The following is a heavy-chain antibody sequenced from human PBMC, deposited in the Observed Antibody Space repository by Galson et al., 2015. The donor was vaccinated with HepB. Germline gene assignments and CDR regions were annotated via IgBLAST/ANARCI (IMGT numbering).Heavy chain of an antibody. Sequence: TLSLTCAVSGGSISSSNWWSWVRQPPGKGLEWIAEIYHSGTTTYNPSLKSRVTISVDMSKNQFSLQLSSVTAADTAVYYCARASSYGSSYYAYWGQGTLVTVSS. J-gene: IGHJ4*02. CDR2: IYHSGTT. CDR3: ARASSYGSSYYAY. D-gene: IGHD6-13*01. V-gene: IGHV4-4*02. CDR1: GGSISSSNW.